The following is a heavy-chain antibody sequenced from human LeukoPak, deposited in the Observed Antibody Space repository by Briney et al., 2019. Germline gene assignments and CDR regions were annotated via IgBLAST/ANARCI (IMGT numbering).Heavy chain of an antibody. V-gene: IGHV3-15*01. CDR2: IKSKTDGGIT. Sequence: SGGSLRLSCAASGFTFSSYAMSWVRQAPGKGLEWVGRIKSKTDGGITDYAAPVKGRFTISRDDSKNTLYLQMNSLKTEDTAVYYCTTNLVYSSSSEFDYWGQGTLVTVSS. CDR3: TTNLVYSSSSEFDY. D-gene: IGHD6-6*01. CDR1: GFTFSSYA. J-gene: IGHJ4*02.